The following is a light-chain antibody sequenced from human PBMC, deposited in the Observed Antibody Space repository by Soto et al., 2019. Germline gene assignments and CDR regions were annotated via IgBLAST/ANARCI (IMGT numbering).Light chain of an antibody. CDR3: XXXXXXXPXT. CDR2: DAS. V-gene: IGKV3-11*01. CDR1: QSVSSY. Sequence: EIALTQSPATLSLSPGERATLSCRASQSVSSYLAWYQQKPGQAPRLLIYDASNRATGIPARFSGSGSGTDFTLTIXXXXPEXXAXXXXXXXXXXXPXTFGQGTKLEIK. J-gene: IGKJ2*01.